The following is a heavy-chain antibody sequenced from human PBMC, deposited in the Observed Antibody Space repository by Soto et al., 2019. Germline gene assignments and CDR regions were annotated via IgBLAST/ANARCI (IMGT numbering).Heavy chain of an antibody. CDR1: GYTFTSYA. D-gene: IGHD6-19*01. V-gene: IGHV1-3*01. CDR3: ERVRYSSGWYYFEY. CDR2: INAGNGNT. Sequence: QVQLVQSGAEVKKPGASVKVSCKASGYTFTSYAMHWVRQAPGQRLEWMGWINAGNGNTKYSQKFQGRVTITRDTSESTAYMELSSLRSEDTAVYYCERVRYSSGWYYFEYWGKGTLVTVSS. J-gene: IGHJ4*02.